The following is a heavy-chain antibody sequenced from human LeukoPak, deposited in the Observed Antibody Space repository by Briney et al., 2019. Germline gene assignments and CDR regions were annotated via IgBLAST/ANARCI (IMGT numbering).Heavy chain of an antibody. CDR3: ARDDPQGYYFDY. V-gene: IGHV3-21*01. CDR1: GFTFSSYS. J-gene: IGHJ4*02. Sequence: GGSLRLSCAASGFTFSSYSMNWVRQAPGKGLGWVSSISSSSSYIYYADSVKGRFTISRDNAKNSLYLQMNSLRAEDTAVYYCARDDPQGYYFDYWGQGTLVTVSS. CDR2: ISSSSSYI.